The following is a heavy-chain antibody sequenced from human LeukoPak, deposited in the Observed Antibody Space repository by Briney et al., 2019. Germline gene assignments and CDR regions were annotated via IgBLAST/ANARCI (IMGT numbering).Heavy chain of an antibody. CDR1: GGTFSSCA. D-gene: IGHD4-17*01. J-gene: IGHJ4*02. V-gene: IGHV1-69*05. CDR2: IIPIFGTA. Sequence: SVKVSCKASGGTFSSCAISWVRQAPGQGLEWMGGIIPIFGTANYAQKFQGRVTITTDESTSTAYMELSSLRSEDTAVYYCARADSSSKDYGDYELFDYWGQGTLVTVSS. CDR3: ARADSSSKDYGDYELFDY.